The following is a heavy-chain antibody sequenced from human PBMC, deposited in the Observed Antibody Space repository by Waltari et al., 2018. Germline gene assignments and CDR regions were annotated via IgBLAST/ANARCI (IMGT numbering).Heavy chain of an antibody. CDR3: ARGGGWGSGSYLGWFDP. CDR2: IIPLFGTA. D-gene: IGHD1-26*01. CDR1: GGTFSSYA. V-gene: IGHV1-69*08. Sequence: QVQLVQSGAEVKKPGSSVKVSCKASGGTFSSYAISWVRQAPGQGIEWMGRIIPLFGTANYAQKCQGRVTLTADKSTSTAYMELSSLRAEDTAVYYCARGGGWGSGSYLGWFDPWGQGTLVTVSS. J-gene: IGHJ5*02.